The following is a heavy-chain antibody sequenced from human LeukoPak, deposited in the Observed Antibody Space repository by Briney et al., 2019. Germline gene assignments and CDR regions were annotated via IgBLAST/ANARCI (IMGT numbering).Heavy chain of an antibody. CDR1: GGTFSSYA. Sequence: GASVKVSCKASGGTFSSYAISWVRQAPGQGLEWMGGIIPIFGTANYAQKFQGRVTITADESTSTAYMELSSLRSEDTAVYYCARAVNYGDYPFDYWGQGTWSPSPQ. D-gene: IGHD4-17*01. V-gene: IGHV1-69*13. J-gene: IGHJ4*02. CDR3: ARAVNYGDYPFDY. CDR2: IIPIFGTA.